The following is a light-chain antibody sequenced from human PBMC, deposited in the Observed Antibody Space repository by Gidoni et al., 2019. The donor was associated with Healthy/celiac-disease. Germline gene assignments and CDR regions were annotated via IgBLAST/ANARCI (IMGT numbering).Light chain of an antibody. V-gene: IGKV3-11*01. CDR3: QQRSNWLYT. CDR1: QSVSSY. J-gene: IGKJ2*01. CDR2: DAS. Sequence: EIVLTQSPATLSLSPGERATLSCRASQSVSSYLACYQQKPGQAPRLLIYDASNRSTGIPARFSGSGSGTDFTLTISSLEPEDFAFYYCQQRSNWLYTFGQGTKLEIK.